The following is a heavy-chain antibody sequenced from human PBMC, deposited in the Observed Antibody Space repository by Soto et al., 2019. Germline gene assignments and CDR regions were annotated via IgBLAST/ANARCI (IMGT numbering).Heavy chain of an antibody. V-gene: IGHV3-23*01. Sequence: EVQVLESGGGLVQPGGSLRLSCVASGFTFSSYAMSWVRQAPGKGLEWVSFVSGSGGSTDYADSVKGRFTISRDNSKSTLYLQLNSLRAEDTAMYYCAERSFQLGLPFDYWGQGTLVTVSS. CDR3: AERSFQLGLPFDY. J-gene: IGHJ4*02. D-gene: IGHD6-13*01. CDR1: GFTFSSYA. CDR2: VSGSGGST.